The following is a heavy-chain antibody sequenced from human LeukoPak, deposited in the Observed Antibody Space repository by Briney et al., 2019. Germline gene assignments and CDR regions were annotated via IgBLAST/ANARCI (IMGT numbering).Heavy chain of an antibody. J-gene: IGHJ3*02. CDR3: ARENDSAFDI. CDR1: GGSISSYY. D-gene: IGHD3-22*01. V-gene: IGHV4-59*01. Sequence: PSETLSLTCTVSGGSISSYYWSWIRQPPGKGLEWIGYIYYSGSTNYNPSLKSRVTISVDTSKNQFSLKLSSVTAADTAVYYCARENDSAFDIWGQGTMVTVSS. CDR2: IYYSGST.